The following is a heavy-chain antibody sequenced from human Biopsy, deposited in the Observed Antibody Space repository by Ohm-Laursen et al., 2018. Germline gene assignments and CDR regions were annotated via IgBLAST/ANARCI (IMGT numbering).Heavy chain of an antibody. Sequence: SLRLSCSAFGFIFDDYAMHWVRQAPGKGLEWVSGISSTGNSTYYADSVKGRFTISRDNSKNTLYLQLNSLRVEDTALYYCAKDRRTMRVWYFDLWGRGTLVTVSS. CDR1: GFIFDDYA. V-gene: IGHV3-23*01. CDR3: AKDRRTMRVWYFDL. D-gene: IGHD4/OR15-4a*01. CDR2: ISSTGNST. J-gene: IGHJ2*01.